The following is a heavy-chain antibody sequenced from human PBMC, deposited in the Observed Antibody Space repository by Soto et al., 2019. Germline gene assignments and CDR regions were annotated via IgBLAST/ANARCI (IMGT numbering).Heavy chain of an antibody. D-gene: IGHD6-13*01. CDR2: IKSKSDGGTT. V-gene: IGHV3-15*07. CDR1: GFTFSDGC. Sequence: EVQLVESGGGLVKPGGSLRLSCAASGFTFSDGCMNWVRQAPGKGLDWVGRIKSKSDGGTTDYAAPVKGRFTISRDDSKTPLYLQMNSLKTEDTAVYYCTTSAAAYYYGMDVWCQGTTVTVSS. J-gene: IGHJ6*02. CDR3: TTSAAAYYYGMDV.